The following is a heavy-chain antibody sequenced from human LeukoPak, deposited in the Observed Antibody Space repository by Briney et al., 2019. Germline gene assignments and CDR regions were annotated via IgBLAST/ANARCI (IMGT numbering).Heavy chain of an antibody. CDR1: GFTFSRYW. V-gene: IGHV3-74*01. Sequence: GGSLRLSCAASGFTFSRYWMHWVRQAPGKGLVWVSRINTDGSSTNYADSVKGRFTISRDNAKNTLYLQMNSLRAEDTAVYYCAKSGYHGSSGYNWGQGTLVTVSS. D-gene: IGHD3-22*01. CDR2: INTDGSST. J-gene: IGHJ4*02. CDR3: AKSGYHGSSGYN.